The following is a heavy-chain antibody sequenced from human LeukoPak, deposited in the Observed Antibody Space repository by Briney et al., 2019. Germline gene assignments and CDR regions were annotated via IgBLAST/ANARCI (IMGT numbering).Heavy chain of an antibody. Sequence: GGSLRLSCAASGFTLTSYAMGWVRQAPGKGLEWVSAISASGGTTLYADSVKGRFTISRDSSKTTLYVQMNSLRAEDTAVYYCAKVSSSALDYWGQGTLVAVSS. V-gene: IGHV3-23*01. J-gene: IGHJ4*02. CDR1: GFTLTSYA. CDR3: AKVSSSALDY. D-gene: IGHD6-6*01. CDR2: ISASGGTT.